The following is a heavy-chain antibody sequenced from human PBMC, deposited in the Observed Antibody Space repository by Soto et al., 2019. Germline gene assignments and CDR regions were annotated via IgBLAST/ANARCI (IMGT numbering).Heavy chain of an antibody. J-gene: IGHJ5*02. Sequence: ASGKSSCKASGYTFTGYYLHWVRQAPGQGLEWMGWINPKSGGTKYAQNFQGRVTMTRDTSISTAYMDLSRLRSDDTAVYCCARSLSPTDLNYSDSRYNYKGSDPCCQGTLLTVFS. D-gene: IGHD3-22*01. CDR1: GYTFTGYY. CDR2: INPKSGGT. CDR3: ARSLSPTDLNYSDSRYNYKGSDP. V-gene: IGHV1-2*02.